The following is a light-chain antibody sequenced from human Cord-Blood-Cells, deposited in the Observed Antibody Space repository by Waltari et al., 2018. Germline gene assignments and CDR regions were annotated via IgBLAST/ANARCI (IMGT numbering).Light chain of an antibody. Sequence: DIVMTQSPDSLAVSLGERATINCKSSQGVLYSSNNKNYLAWYQQKPGQPPKLLIYWASTRESGVPDRFSGSGSGTDFPLTVSSLQAEDVAGYYCQQYYSTPRTFGGGTKVEIK. V-gene: IGKV4-1*01. CDR3: QQYYSTPRT. CDR2: WAS. CDR1: QGVLYSSNNKNY. J-gene: IGKJ4*01.